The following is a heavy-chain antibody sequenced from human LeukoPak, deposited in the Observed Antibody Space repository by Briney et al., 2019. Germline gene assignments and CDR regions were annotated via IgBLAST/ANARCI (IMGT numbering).Heavy chain of an antibody. Sequence: GGSLRLSCAASGFTFCSYERNWVRQAPGKGVEWVSYISSSGSTLYYAESMKGRFTISRDNAKNSLYLQMNSLRAEDTAVYYCARLTTIEVDYWGQGTLVTVSS. D-gene: IGHD5-12*01. CDR3: ARLTTIEVDY. CDR2: ISSSGSTL. CDR1: GFTFCSYE. J-gene: IGHJ4*02. V-gene: IGHV3-48*03.